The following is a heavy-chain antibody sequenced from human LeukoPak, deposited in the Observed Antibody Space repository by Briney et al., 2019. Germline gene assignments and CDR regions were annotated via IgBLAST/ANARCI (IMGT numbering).Heavy chain of an antibody. D-gene: IGHD6-13*01. CDR2: ISWNSGSI. Sequence: GGSLTLSCAASGFTFDDYAMHWVRQAPGKGLEWVSSISWNSGSIGYAGSVKGRFTISRDNAKNSLYLQMNSLRVEDTALYYCTKALTRYCSSCGHYWGQGTLVTVSS. CDR3: TKALTRYCSSCGHY. J-gene: IGHJ4*02. CDR1: GFTFDDYA. V-gene: IGHV3-9*01.